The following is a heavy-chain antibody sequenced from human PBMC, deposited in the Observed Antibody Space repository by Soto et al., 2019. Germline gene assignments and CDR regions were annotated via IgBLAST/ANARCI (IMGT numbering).Heavy chain of an antibody. V-gene: IGHV3-21*04. D-gene: IGHD3-10*01. CDR2: ISSTTNYI. J-gene: IGHJ5*02. Sequence: GLALRLSCAASGFTFTRYIMNWVRQAPVKGLEWVSSISSTTNYIYYRDFMKGRFTISRATYNRTPFLQMASLAADDTAIYYCVKHSGWFHAWGQGALVTVSS. CDR1: GFTFTRYI. CDR3: VKHSGWFHA.